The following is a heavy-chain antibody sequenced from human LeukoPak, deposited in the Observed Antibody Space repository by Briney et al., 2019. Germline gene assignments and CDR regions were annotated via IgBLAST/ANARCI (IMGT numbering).Heavy chain of an antibody. CDR3: ARDSRVVVTTTPFEY. V-gene: IGHV3-21*01. CDR2: ISSSSSYI. J-gene: IGHJ4*02. CDR1: GFTFSSYS. D-gene: IGHD2-15*01. Sequence: GGSLRLSCAASGFTFSSYSMNWVRQAPGKGLEWVSSISSSSSYIYYADSVKGRFTISRDNAKSSLYLQMNSLRAEDTAVYYCARDSRVVVTTTPFEYWGQGTLVTVSS.